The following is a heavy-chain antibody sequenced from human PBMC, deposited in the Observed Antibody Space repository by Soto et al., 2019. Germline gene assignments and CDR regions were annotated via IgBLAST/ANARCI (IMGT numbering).Heavy chain of an antibody. CDR3: AKARAPEPGDYLVLRFDP. Sequence: PGGSLRLSCAASGFTFSSYAMSWVRQAPGKGLEWVSAISGSGGSTYYADSVKGRFTISRDNSKNTLYLQMNSLRAEDTAVYYCAKARAPEPGDYLVLRFDPWGQGTLVTVYS. CDR1: GFTFSSYA. J-gene: IGHJ5*02. V-gene: IGHV3-23*01. D-gene: IGHD4-17*01. CDR2: ISGSGGST.